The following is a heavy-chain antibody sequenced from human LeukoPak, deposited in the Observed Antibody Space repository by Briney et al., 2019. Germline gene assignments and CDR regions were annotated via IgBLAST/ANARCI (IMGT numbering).Heavy chain of an antibody. CDR1: GGSISSSSYY. D-gene: IGHD2-2*01. Sequence: SETQSLTCTVSGGSISSSSYYWGWIRQPPGKGLEWIGSIYYSGSTYYNPSLKSRVTISVDTSKNQFSLKLSSVTAADTAVYYCASQDIVVVPAYFDYWGQGTLVTVSS. CDR2: IYYSGST. V-gene: IGHV4-39*01. J-gene: IGHJ4*02. CDR3: ASQDIVVVPAYFDY.